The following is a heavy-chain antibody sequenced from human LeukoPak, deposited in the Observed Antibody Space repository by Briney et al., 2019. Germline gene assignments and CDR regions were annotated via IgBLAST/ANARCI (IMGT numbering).Heavy chain of an antibody. D-gene: IGHD3-10*01. CDR3: ARTIYYGSSSDYFDY. CDR1: GGSVSGSPNC. Sequence: PSETLSLTCAVSGGSVSGSPNCWGWIRQPPGEGLEWIGTVYYSGTTYYNPSLKSRVTISVDTSKNQFSLKLSSVTAADTAVYYCARTIYYGSSSDYFDYWGQGTLVTVSS. J-gene: IGHJ4*02. V-gene: IGHV4-39*01. CDR2: VYYSGTT.